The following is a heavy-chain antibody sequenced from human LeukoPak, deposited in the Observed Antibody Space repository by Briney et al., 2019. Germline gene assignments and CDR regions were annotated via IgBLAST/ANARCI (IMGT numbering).Heavy chain of an antibody. D-gene: IGHD2-2*01. Sequence: PSETLSLTCAVYGGSFSGYDWSWIRQPPGKALECIGEINHSGSTNYNPSLKSRVTISVDTSKNHFSLKLSSVTAADTAVYYCARGLGYCSSTSCRSKGMDVWGKGTTVTVSS. V-gene: IGHV4-34*01. J-gene: IGHJ6*04. CDR3: ARGLGYCSSTSCRSKGMDV. CDR2: INHSGST. CDR1: GGSFSGYD.